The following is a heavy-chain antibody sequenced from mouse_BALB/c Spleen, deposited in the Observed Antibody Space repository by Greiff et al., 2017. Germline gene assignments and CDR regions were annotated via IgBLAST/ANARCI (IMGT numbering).Heavy chain of an antibody. CDR3: TGHGSMDY. CDR2: IRLKSDNYAT. V-gene: IGHV6-3*01. CDR1: GFTFSSYW. Sequence: DVKLVESGGGLVQPGGSMKLSCVASGFTFSSYWMSWVRQSPEKGLEWVAEIRLKSDNYATHYAESVKGKFTISRDDSKSRLYLQMNSLRAEDTGIYYCTGHGSMDYWGQGTSVTVSS. J-gene: IGHJ4*01. D-gene: IGHD2-2*01.